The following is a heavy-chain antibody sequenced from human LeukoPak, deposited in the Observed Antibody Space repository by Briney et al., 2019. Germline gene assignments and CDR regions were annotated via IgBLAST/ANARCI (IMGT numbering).Heavy chain of an antibody. CDR2: IIPIFGTA. CDR3: ARDSGHPSSFDY. Sequence: SVKVSCKASGGTFSSYAISWVRQAPGQGLEWMGRIIPIFGTANYAQKLQGRVTITTDESTSTAYMELSSLRSEDTAVYYCARDSGHPSSFDYWGQGTLVTVSS. J-gene: IGHJ4*02. V-gene: IGHV1-69*05. D-gene: IGHD5-12*01. CDR1: GGTFSSYA.